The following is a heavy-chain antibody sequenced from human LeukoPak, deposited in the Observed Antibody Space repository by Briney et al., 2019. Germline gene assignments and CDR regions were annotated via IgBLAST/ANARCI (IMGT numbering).Heavy chain of an antibody. J-gene: IGHJ4*02. V-gene: IGHV3-30*04. CDR2: ISYDGSNK. Sequence: PGGSLRLSCAASGFTFSSYAMHWVRQAPGKGLEWVAVISYDGSNKYYADSVKGRFTISSDNSKNTLYLQMNSLRAEDTAVYYCASSPDGYNYGWGQGTLVTVSS. CDR1: GFTFSSYA. D-gene: IGHD5-24*01. CDR3: ASSPDGYNYG.